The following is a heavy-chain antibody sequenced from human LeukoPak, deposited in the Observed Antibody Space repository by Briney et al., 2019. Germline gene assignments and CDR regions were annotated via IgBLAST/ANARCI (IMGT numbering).Heavy chain of an antibody. J-gene: IGHJ3*02. D-gene: IGHD4-23*01. CDR1: GGSISSYY. Sequence: SETLSLTCTVSGGSISSYYWSWIRQPPGKGLGWVGYIFYSGSTNYNPSLKSRVTISVDTSKNQFSLKLSSVTAADTAVYYWAIPTVVTPFAFDIWGQGTMVTVSS. CDR3: AIPTVVTPFAFDI. V-gene: IGHV4-59*01. CDR2: IFYSGST.